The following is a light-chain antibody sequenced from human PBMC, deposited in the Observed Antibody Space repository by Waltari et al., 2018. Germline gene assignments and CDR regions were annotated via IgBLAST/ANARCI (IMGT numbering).Light chain of an antibody. Sequence: QSGLTQPPSVSGAPGQRVTISCTGSSSNIGAGYDVHWYQLLPGTAPKLLIYGNSHRPSGVPDRFSGAKSGTSASRAITGLQAEDEAGYYCQSYDSSLSGSVFGGGTKLTVL. J-gene: IGLJ2*01. CDR3: QSYDSSLSGSV. CDR2: GNS. CDR1: SSNIGAGYD. V-gene: IGLV1-40*01.